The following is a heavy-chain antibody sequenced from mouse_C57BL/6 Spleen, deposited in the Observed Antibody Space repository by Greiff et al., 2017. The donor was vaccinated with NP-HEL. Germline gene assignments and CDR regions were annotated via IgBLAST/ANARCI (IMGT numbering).Heavy chain of an antibody. J-gene: IGHJ2*01. Sequence: EVQLQQSGPELVKPGASVKISCKASGYTFTDYYMNWVKQSHGKSLEWIGDINPNNGGTSYNQKFKGKATLTVDKSSSTAYMELRSLTSEDSAVYYCARWAYDYPYYFDYWGQGTTLTVSS. CDR3: ARWAYDYPYYFDY. CDR2: INPNNGGT. CDR1: GYTFTDYY. D-gene: IGHD2-4*01. V-gene: IGHV1-26*01.